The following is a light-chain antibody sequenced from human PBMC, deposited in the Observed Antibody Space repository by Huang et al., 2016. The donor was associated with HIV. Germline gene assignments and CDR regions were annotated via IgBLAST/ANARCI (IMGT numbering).Light chain of an antibody. J-gene: IGKJ3*01. CDR2: DAS. V-gene: IGKV3-11*01. CDR1: QSVRSY. CDR3: QQRSNWPLT. Sequence: DIVLTQSPATLSLSPGERATLSCRASQSVRSYLAWYQQKLGQPPRLLIYDASNRATGIPARFSGSGSGTDFTLTISSLEPEDFAVYYCQQRSNWPLTFGPGTKVD.